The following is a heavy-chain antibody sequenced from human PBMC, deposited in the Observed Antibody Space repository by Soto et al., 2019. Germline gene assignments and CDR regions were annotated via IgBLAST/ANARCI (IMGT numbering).Heavy chain of an antibody. Sequence: QVQLVQSGAEVKKPGSSVKVSCKASGGTFSSYAISWVRQAPGQGLEWMGGIIPIFGTANYAQKFQGRVTITADESTSTTYMELSSLRSEDTAVYYCARAPDPYYDSSGYYYSIDYWGQGTLVTVSS. CDR1: GGTFSSYA. CDR2: IIPIFGTA. CDR3: ARAPDPYYDSSGYYYSIDY. J-gene: IGHJ4*02. V-gene: IGHV1-69*01. D-gene: IGHD3-22*01.